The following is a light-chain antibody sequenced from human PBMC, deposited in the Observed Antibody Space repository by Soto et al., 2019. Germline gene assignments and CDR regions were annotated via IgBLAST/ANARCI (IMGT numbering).Light chain of an antibody. Sequence: ELALTQSPGTLSLSPGERATLSCRSSQSIVNSYLAWYQQKPGQAPRLLICGASSRATDIPHRFSGSGSGTDFTLTISRLEPEDFAVYYCQQYGSSRPFTFGPGIKVDIK. V-gene: IGKV3-20*01. CDR3: QQYGSSRPFT. CDR2: GAS. J-gene: IGKJ3*01. CDR1: QSIVNSY.